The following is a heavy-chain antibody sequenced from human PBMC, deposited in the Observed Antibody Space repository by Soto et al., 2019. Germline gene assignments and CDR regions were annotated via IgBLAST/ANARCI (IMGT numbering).Heavy chain of an antibody. CDR3: ATGPMVRGVDYYYYGMDV. CDR2: INTNTGNP. CDR1: GYTFTSYA. J-gene: IGHJ6*02. Sequence: ASVKVSCKASGYTFTSYAMNWVRQAPGQGLEWMGWINTNTGNPTYAQGFTGRFVFSLDTSVSTAYLQICSLKAEDTAVYYCATGPMVRGVDYYYYGMDVWGQGTTLTVSS. V-gene: IGHV7-4-1*01. D-gene: IGHD3-10*01.